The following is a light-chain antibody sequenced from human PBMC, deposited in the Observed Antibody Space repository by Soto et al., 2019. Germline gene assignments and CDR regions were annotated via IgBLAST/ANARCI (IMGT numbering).Light chain of an antibody. Sequence: QSALTQPRSVSGSPGQSVTISCTRTSSYIGPYNHVAWYQQLPGKAPKLIIFAVSKRPSGVPDRFSGSKSGNTASLTISGLQAEDEADYYCSSYAGNYIYVFATGTKLTVL. V-gene: IGLV2-11*01. CDR1: SSYIGPYNH. CDR2: AVS. J-gene: IGLJ1*01. CDR3: SSYAGNYIYV.